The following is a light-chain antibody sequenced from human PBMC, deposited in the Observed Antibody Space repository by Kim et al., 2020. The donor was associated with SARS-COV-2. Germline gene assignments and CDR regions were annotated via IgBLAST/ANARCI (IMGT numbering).Light chain of an antibody. J-gene: IGKJ1*01. Sequence: DIQMTQSPSTLSASVGDRVTITCRASQNIRTWLAWYQQAPGKAPSLLIHQASSLHNGVPSRFSGSGSGTDFNLTISSLQPHDFATYYCQHYTSYPWTFGPGTKVDI. CDR3: QHYTSYPWT. V-gene: IGKV1-5*03. CDR2: QAS. CDR1: QNIRTW.